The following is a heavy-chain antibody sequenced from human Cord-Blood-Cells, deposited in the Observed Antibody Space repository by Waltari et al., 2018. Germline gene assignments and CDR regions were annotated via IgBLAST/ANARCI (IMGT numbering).Heavy chain of an antibody. CDR3: AREVRGPAYYGMDV. CDR2: INHSGST. J-gene: IGHJ6*02. CDR1: GGSCSGYY. D-gene: IGHD3-10*01. V-gene: IGHV4-34*01. Sequence: QVQLQQWGAGLFTPPETFSLTCAVYGGSCSGYYSIWIRQPPGKGLEWIGEINHSGSTNYNPSLKSRVTISVDTSKNQFSLKLSSVTAADTAVYYCAREVRGPAYYGMDVWGQGTTVTVSS.